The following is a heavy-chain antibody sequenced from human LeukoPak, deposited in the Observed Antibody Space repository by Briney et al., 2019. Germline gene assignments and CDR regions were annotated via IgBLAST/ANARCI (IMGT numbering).Heavy chain of an antibody. CDR1: GGTFSSYA. CDR3: ARGGRYFDWLLPFDY. J-gene: IGHJ4*02. CDR2: FIPIFGTA. V-gene: IGHV1-69*13. D-gene: IGHD3-9*01. Sequence: SVKVSCKASGGTFSSYAISWVRQAPGQGLEWMGGFIPIFGTANYAQKFQGRVTITADESTSTAYMELSSLRSEDTAVYYCARGGRYFDWLLPFDYWGQGTLVTVSS.